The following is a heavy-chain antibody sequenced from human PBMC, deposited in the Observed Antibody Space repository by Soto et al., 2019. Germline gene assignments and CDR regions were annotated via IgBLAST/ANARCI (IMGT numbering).Heavy chain of an antibody. D-gene: IGHD3-10*01. CDR1: GFTFSTYD. J-gene: IGHJ4*02. CDR2: ISGSGAGT. Sequence: EVHLLESGGGLVPPGGSLRLSCAASGFTFSTYDMSWVRQAPWQGLEWVSAISGSGAGTHYADSVKGRFTISRDNSKNTLYMQMDSLRAEDTAVYYCATDSRITRVGGVIIPPGYWGQGTMVTVSS. V-gene: IGHV3-23*01. CDR3: ATDSRITRVGGVIIPPGY.